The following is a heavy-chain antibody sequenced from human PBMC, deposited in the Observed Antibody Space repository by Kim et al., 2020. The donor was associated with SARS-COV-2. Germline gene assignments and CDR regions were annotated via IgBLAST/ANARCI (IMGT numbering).Heavy chain of an antibody. D-gene: IGHD2-2*01. Sequence: GRFTISRDNAKKSLCLEMNSLRDEDAAVYYCARDDCSTTGCYLGFDYWGQGTLVTVSS. CDR3: ARDDCSTTGCYLGFDY. V-gene: IGHV3-48*02. J-gene: IGHJ4*02.